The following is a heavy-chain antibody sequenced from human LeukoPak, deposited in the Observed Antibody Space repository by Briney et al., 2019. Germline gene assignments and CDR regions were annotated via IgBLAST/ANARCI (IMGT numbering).Heavy chain of an antibody. D-gene: IGHD3-9*01. V-gene: IGHV1-2*02. Sequence: ASVKVSCKASGYTFTGYYMHWVRQAPGQGLEWMGWINPNSGGTNYAQKFQGRVTMTRDTSISTAYMELSRLRSDDTAVYYCARDSSLRYFDWSIDYWGQGTLVTVSS. CDR3: ARDSSLRYFDWSIDY. J-gene: IGHJ4*02. CDR1: GYTFTGYY. CDR2: INPNSGGT.